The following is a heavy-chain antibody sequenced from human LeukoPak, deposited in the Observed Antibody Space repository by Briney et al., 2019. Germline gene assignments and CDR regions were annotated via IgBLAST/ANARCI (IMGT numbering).Heavy chain of an antibody. D-gene: IGHD1-26*01. Sequence: SETLSLTCTVSGGSISSTSYYWSWIRQPAGKGLEWIGHIYTTGSTNYNPSLKSRVTISLDTSKNHFSLKLSSVTAADTAVYYCAREGVGATLNWFDPWGQGTLVTVSS. CDR2: IYTTGST. V-gene: IGHV4-61*09. CDR3: AREGVGATLNWFDP. CDR1: GGSISSTSYY. J-gene: IGHJ5*02.